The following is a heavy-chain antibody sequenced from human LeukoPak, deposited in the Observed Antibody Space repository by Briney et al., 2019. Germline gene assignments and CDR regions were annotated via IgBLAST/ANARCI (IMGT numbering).Heavy chain of an antibody. CDR3: ARGNRAIAAAGTSDAFDI. J-gene: IGHJ3*02. D-gene: IGHD6-13*01. CDR1: GYTFTSYD. Sequence: GASVKVSCKASGYTFTSYDINWVRQATGQGLEWMGWMNPNSGNTGYAQKFQGRVTMTRNTSISTAYMELSSLRSEDTAVYYCARGNRAIAAAGTSDAFDIWGQGTMVTVSS. V-gene: IGHV1-8*01. CDR2: MNPNSGNT.